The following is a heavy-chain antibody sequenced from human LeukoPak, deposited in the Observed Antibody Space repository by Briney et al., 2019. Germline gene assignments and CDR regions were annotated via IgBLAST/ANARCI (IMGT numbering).Heavy chain of an antibody. CDR2: IYYSGST. CDR3: ARAPRLLPGGGYFDY. Sequence: PSETLSLTCTVSGGSISSSDYYWSWIRQPPGKGLEWIGYIYYSGSTYYNPSLKSRVTISVDTSKNQFSLKLSSVTAADTAVYYCARAPRLLPGGGYFDYWGQGTLVTVSS. D-gene: IGHD2-15*01. V-gene: IGHV4-30-4*08. J-gene: IGHJ4*02. CDR1: GGSISSSDYY.